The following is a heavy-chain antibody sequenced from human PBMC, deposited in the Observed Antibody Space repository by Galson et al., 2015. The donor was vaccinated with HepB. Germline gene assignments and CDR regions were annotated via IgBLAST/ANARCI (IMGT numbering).Heavy chain of an antibody. CDR2: ISYDGSNR. D-gene: IGHD3-10*01. V-gene: IGHV3-33*05. CDR1: GFMFSTYA. J-gene: IGHJ5*02. Sequence: SLRLSCASSGFMFSTYAMHWVRQAPGKGLEWVAVISYDGSNRYYADSVKGRFTISRDNSKNTLYLQINSVRAEDTAVYYCAESGAFGEDADVAFVPWRQGTVVIVSS. CDR3: AESGAFGEDADVAFVP.